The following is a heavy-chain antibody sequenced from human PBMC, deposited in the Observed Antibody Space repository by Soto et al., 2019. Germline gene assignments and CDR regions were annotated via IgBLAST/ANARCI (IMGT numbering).Heavy chain of an antibody. CDR2: IYYSGST. Sequence: SETLSLTCTVSGGSISSYYWSWIRRPPGKGLEWIGYIYYSGSTNYNPSLKSRVTISVDTSKNQFSLKLSSVTAADTAVYYCAREVRSYYYDSSGYYYDYWGQGTLVTVSS. D-gene: IGHD3-22*01. CDR1: GGSISSYY. J-gene: IGHJ4*02. CDR3: AREVRSYYYDSSGYYYDY. V-gene: IGHV4-59*01.